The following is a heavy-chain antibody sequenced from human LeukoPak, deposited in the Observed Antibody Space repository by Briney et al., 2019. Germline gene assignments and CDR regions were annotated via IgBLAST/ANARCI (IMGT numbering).Heavy chain of an antibody. D-gene: IGHD1-26*01. J-gene: IGHJ6*03. CDR3: ARPPLFISGVYYYYYMDV. Sequence: GGSLRLSCAASGVTVSNNYMNWVRQAPGKGLERVSVIYSGGITYYADSLTGRFTISRDNSKNSLYLQMNSLRAEDTAVYYCARPPLFISGVYYYYYMDVWGKGTTVTVSS. CDR1: GVTVSNNY. CDR2: IYSGGIT. V-gene: IGHV3-53*01.